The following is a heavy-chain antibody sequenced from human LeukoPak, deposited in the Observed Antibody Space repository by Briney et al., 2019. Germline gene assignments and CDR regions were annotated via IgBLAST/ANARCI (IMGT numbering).Heavy chain of an antibody. J-gene: IGHJ4*02. D-gene: IGHD3-22*01. Sequence: PGGSLRLSCAASGFNFSNFAMHWVRQVPGRGLEWVAVISFDASSIYYADSVKGRFTISRDNSKNTLYLQMNSLRAEDTAVYYCARDKNTFSSGYAGRGFDFDYWGQGTLVTVSS. V-gene: IGHV3-30*14. CDR3: ARDKNTFSSGYAGRGFDFDY. CDR2: ISFDASSI. CDR1: GFNFSNFA.